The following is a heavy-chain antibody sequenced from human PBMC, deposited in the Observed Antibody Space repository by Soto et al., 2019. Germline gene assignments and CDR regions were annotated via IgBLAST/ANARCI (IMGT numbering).Heavy chain of an antibody. CDR2: INHSGST. D-gene: IGHD6-13*01. J-gene: IGHJ6*02. Sequence: PSETLSLTCAVYGGSFSGYYWSWIRQPPGKGLEWIGEINHSGSTNYNPSLKSRVTISVDTSKNQFSLKLSSVTAADTAVYYCARAGAAAVPGHYYYYGMDVWGQGTTVTVSS. CDR3: ARAGAAAVPGHYYYYGMDV. CDR1: GGSFSGYY. V-gene: IGHV4-34*01.